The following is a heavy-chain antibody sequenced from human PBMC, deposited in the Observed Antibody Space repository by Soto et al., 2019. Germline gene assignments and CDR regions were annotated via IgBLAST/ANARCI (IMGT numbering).Heavy chain of an antibody. V-gene: IGHV1-69*02. J-gene: IGHJ6*03. Sequence: QVQLVQSGAEVKKPGSSVKVSCKASGGTFSSYTISWVRQAPGQGLEWMGRIIPILGIANYAQKFQGRVTITADKSTSTAYMELSSLRSEDTAVYYCARGGVYYGSGSYGVYYYYYMDVWGKGTTVTVSS. CDR3: ARGGVYYGSGSYGVYYYYYMDV. CDR1: GGTFSSYT. D-gene: IGHD3-10*01. CDR2: IIPILGIA.